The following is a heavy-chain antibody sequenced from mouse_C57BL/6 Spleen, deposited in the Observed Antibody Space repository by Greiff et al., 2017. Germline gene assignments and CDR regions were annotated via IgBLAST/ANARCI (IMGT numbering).Heavy chain of an antibody. CDR2: IDPSDSYT. CDR3: ARGITTVVADY. J-gene: IGHJ2*01. CDR1: GYTFTSYW. V-gene: IGHV1-69*01. Sequence: QVQLKQSGAELVMPGASVTLSCKASGYTFTSYWMHWVKQRPGQGLEWIGEIDPSDSYTNYNQKFKGKSTLTVDKSSSTAYMQLSSLTSEDSAVYYCARGITTVVADYWGQGTTLTVSS. D-gene: IGHD1-1*01.